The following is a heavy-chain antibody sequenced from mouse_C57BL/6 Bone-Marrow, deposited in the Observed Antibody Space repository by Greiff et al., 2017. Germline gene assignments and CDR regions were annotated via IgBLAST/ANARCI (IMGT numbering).Heavy chain of an antibody. CDR3: ARKGAYYSNPYAMDY. CDR2: IWSGGST. J-gene: IGHJ4*01. Sequence: VKLVESGPGLVQPSQSLSITCTVSGFSLTSYGVHWVRQSPGKGLEWLGVIWSGGSTDYNAAFISRLSISKDNSKSQVFFKMNSLQADDTAIYYCARKGAYYSNPYAMDYWGQGTSVTVSS. V-gene: IGHV2-2*01. CDR1: GFSLTSYG. D-gene: IGHD2-5*01.